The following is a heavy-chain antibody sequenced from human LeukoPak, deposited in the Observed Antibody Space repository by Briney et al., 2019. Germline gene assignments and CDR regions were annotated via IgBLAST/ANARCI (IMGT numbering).Heavy chain of an antibody. D-gene: IGHD5-12*01. CDR3: ARGPPRGYADY. CDR2: INPSGGST. Sequence: ASVKVSCKASGYTFTSYYMHGVRQPPGQGLEWMGIINPSGGSTSYAQKFQGRVTMTRDTPTSTVYMELSSLRSEDTAVYYCARGPPRGYADYWGQGTLVTVSS. CDR1: GYTFTSYY. V-gene: IGHV1-46*01. J-gene: IGHJ4*02.